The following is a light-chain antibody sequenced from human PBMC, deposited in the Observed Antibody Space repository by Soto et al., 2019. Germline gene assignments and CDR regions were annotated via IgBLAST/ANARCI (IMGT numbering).Light chain of an antibody. CDR3: CADAGSYTVV. CDR2: DVN. V-gene: IGLV2-11*01. CDR1: SSDVGGYNY. Sequence: QSALTQPRSVSGSPGQSVTISCTGTSSDVGGYNYVSWYQQHPGKAPKLMIYDVNKRPSGVPDRFSGSKSGNTASLSISGLQAEDEADYYCCADAGSYTVVFGGATKLTVL. J-gene: IGLJ2*01.